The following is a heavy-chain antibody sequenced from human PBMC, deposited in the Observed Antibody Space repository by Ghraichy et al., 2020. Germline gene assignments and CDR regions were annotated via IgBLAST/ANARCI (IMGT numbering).Heavy chain of an antibody. D-gene: IGHD1-1*01. CDR3: TRGRTTTLDY. J-gene: IGHJ4*02. CDR1: GFTFGDYA. CDR2: IRSKGYGGTT. Sequence: GESLNISCTASGFTFGDYAMSWFRQAPGKGLEWVGFIRSKGYGGTTECAASVKGRFTISRDDSKSIAYLQMNSLKTEDTAVYYCTRGRTTTLDYWGQGTLVTVSS. V-gene: IGHV3-49*03.